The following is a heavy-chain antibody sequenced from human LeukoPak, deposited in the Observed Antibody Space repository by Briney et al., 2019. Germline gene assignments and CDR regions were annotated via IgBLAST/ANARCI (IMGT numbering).Heavy chain of an antibody. D-gene: IGHD1-20*01. V-gene: IGHV3-30*02. CDR2: IWNDGSNK. CDR1: GFTFSHYG. J-gene: IGHJ4*02. CDR3: AKGDNWNGVHY. Sequence: PGGSLRLSCAASGFTFSHYGMHWVRQAPGKGLEWVAVIWNDGSNKYYADSVKGRFTISRDNSKNTLYLQMNSLRAEDTAVYYCAKGDNWNGVHYWGQGTLVTVSS.